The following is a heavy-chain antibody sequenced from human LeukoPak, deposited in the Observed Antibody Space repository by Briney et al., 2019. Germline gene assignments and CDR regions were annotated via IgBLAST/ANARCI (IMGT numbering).Heavy chain of an antibody. CDR2: IYYSGST. Sequence: SETLSLTCTVSGGSISSGDYYWSWIRQPPGEGLEWIGYIYYSGSTYYNPSLKSRVTISVDTSKNQFSLKLSSVTAADTAVYYCARERSVTSAFDIWGQGTMVTVSS. CDR3: ARERSVTSAFDI. D-gene: IGHD4-17*01. CDR1: GGSISSGDYY. J-gene: IGHJ3*02. V-gene: IGHV4-30-4*01.